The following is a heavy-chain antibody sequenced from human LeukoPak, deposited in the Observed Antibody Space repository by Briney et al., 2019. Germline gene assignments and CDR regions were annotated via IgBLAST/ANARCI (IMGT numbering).Heavy chain of an antibody. CDR3: ARGDGYNADAFDI. D-gene: IGHD5-24*01. CDR2: INPNSGGT. Sequence: GASVKVSCKASGYTFTGYYMHWVRQAPGQGLEWMGWINPNSGGTDYAQKFQGRVTMTRDTSISTAYMELSRLRSDDTAVYYCARGDGYNADAFDIWGQGTMVTVSS. J-gene: IGHJ3*02. V-gene: IGHV1-2*02. CDR1: GYTFTGYY.